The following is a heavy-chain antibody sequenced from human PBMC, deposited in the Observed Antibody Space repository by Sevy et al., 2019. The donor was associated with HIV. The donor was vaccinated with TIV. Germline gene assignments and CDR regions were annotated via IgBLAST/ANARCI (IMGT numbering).Heavy chain of an antibody. CDR2: IKSKTDAATR. Sequence: GGSLRLSCAASGFTFREAWMSWVRQAPGKGLEWVGRIKSKTDAATRDFAAPVRGRFSISRDDSANTVYLVMNNLKPEDTGVYYCGAGTVCSDFDYWGQGTLVTVSS. J-gene: IGHJ4*02. D-gene: IGHD1-20*01. CDR3: GAGTVCSDFDY. CDR1: GFTFREAW. V-gene: IGHV3-15*01.